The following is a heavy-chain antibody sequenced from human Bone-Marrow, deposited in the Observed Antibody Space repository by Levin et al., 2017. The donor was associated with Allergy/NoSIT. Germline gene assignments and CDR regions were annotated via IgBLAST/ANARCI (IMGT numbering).Heavy chain of an antibody. CDR2: IYLRDSET. J-gene: IGHJ4*02. CDR1: EYGVTMDW. V-gene: IGHV5-51*01. Sequence: GESLKISCKGSEYGVTMDWIGWVRQRAGHGLEWVGLIYLRDSETKYSPSFQGRVTISADKSIRTAYLQWSSLQASDSAIYYCATSGSSGWSPDYWGQGTLVTVSS. D-gene: IGHD6-19*01. CDR3: ATSGSSGWSPDY.